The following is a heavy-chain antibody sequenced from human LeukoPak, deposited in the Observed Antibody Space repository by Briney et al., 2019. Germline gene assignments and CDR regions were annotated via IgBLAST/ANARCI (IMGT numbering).Heavy chain of an antibody. Sequence: LNLACTASAFYISRHSLRWIRQAPGVGLELVSPITGSGSSTFHVDSVKGRFSISRDNSKNMLYLQMNSLSAEDTAIYYCARRSSTLRDFDYWGQGTLVTVSS. V-gene: IGHV3-23*01. CDR2: ITGSGSST. CDR1: AFYISRHS. D-gene: IGHD2-2*01. J-gene: IGHJ4*02. CDR3: ARRSSTLRDFDY.